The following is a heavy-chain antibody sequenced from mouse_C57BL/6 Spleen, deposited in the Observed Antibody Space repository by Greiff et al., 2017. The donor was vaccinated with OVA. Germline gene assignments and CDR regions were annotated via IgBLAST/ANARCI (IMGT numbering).Heavy chain of an antibody. V-gene: IGHV1-18*01. Sequence: EVQLQQSGPELVKPGASVKIPCKASGYTFTDYNMDWVKQSHGKSLEWIGDINPNNGGTIYNQKFMGKATLTGDKSSSTAYMELRSLTSEDTAVYYCARSGYGSSYFVYWGQGTTLTVSS. J-gene: IGHJ2*01. CDR3: ARSGYGSSYFVY. D-gene: IGHD1-1*01. CDR2: INPNNGGT. CDR1: GYTFTDYN.